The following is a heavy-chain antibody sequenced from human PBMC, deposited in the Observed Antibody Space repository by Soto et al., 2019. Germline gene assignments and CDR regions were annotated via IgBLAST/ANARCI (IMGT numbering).Heavy chain of an antibody. J-gene: IGHJ4*02. CDR1: GFTFSSHW. CDR3: AKDVR. Sequence: EVQLVESGGDLVQPGGSLRLSCAASGFTFSSHWMSWVRQAPGKGLEWVANIKGDGSEKYYVDSVKGRFTISRDNAKISLYLQMNSLRVEDTALYYCAKDVRWGQGTLVTVSS. CDR2: IKGDGSEK. V-gene: IGHV3-7*05.